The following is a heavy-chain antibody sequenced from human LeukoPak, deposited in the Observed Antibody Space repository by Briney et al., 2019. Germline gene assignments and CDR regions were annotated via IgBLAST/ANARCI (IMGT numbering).Heavy chain of an antibody. D-gene: IGHD1-26*01. CDR1: GFTFSSYS. CDR2: ISSTSTYI. Sequence: PGGSLRLSCAASGFTFSSYSMNWVRQAPGKGLEWVSSISSTSTYIYYADSVKGRFTISIDNAKNSLYLQMNSLRAEDTAVYYCACLVGATQDVWGKGTTVIVSS. J-gene: IGHJ6*04. V-gene: IGHV3-21*01. CDR3: ACLVGATQDV.